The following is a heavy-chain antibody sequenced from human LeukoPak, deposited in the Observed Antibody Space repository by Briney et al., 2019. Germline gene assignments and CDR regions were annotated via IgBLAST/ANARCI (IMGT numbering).Heavy chain of an antibody. CDR3: APARFGELFPNFDY. CDR1: GYTLTELS. Sequence: ASVKVSCKVSGYTLTELSMHWVRQAPGKGLEWMGGFDPEDGETIYAQRFQGRVTMTEDTSTDTAYMELSSLRSEDTAVYYCAPARFGELFPNFDYWGQGTLVTVSS. CDR2: FDPEDGET. V-gene: IGHV1-24*01. D-gene: IGHD3-10*01. J-gene: IGHJ4*02.